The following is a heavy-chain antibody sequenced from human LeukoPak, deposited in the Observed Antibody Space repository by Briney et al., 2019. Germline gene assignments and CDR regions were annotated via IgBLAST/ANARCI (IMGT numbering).Heavy chain of an antibody. CDR3: ARDAPSRLEVKAIGDY. CDR1: GFTFSSYS. V-gene: IGHV3-48*01. Sequence: PGGSLRLSCAASGFTFSSYSMNWVRQAPGKGLEWVSYISSSSTIYYADSVEGRFTISRDNAKNSLYLQMNSLRAEDTAVYYCARDAPSRLEVKAIGDYWGQGTLVTVSS. J-gene: IGHJ4*02. D-gene: IGHD2-2*01. CDR2: ISSSSTI.